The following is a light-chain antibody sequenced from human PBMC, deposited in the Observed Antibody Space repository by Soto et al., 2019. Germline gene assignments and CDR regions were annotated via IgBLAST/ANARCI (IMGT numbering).Light chain of an antibody. J-gene: IGKJ1*01. V-gene: IGKV3-20*01. CDR3: QQYGSSGT. Sequence: VLTQSPGTLSLSPGERATLSCRASQSVDSNLAWYQQKPGQAPRLLIYGASTRATGISARFSGSGSGTDFTLTISRLEPEDFAVYYCQQYGSSGTFGQGTKVDIK. CDR1: QSVDSN. CDR2: GAS.